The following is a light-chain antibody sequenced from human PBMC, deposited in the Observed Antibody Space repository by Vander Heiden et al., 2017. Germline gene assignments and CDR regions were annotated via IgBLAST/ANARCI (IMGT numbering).Light chain of an antibody. CDR2: AAS. CDR1: QSINTY. J-gene: IGKJ2*01. V-gene: IGKV1-39*01. CDR3: QQSDSTPYT. Sequence: DIQMTQSPSSLSASVGDRVTITCRASQSINTYLNWYQQKPGKAPKLLIYAASSLQSGVPSRFSGSGSGTDFTLTISSLQPEDFAIYYCQQSDSTPYTFGQGTKLEIK.